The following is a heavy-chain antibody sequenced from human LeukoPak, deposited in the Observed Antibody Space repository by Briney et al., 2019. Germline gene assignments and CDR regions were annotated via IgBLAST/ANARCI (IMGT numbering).Heavy chain of an antibody. J-gene: IGHJ4*02. Sequence: GGSPRLSCATSGFTFSSYGMHWVRQAPGKGLEWVAVIWYDGSKKYYADSVKGRFTISRDNSKNTLYLQMNSLRTEDTAMYYCARVPYGDYFDYWGQGTLVTVSS. CDR2: IWYDGSKK. V-gene: IGHV3-33*01. D-gene: IGHD4-17*01. CDR1: GFTFSSYG. CDR3: ARVPYGDYFDY.